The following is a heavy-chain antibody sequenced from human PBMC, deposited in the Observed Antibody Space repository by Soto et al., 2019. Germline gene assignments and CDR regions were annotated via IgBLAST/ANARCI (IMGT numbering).Heavy chain of an antibody. J-gene: IGHJ6*02. D-gene: IGHD1-1*01. CDR3: ARDPNLRATTSAMDV. V-gene: IGHV1-3*01. CDR1: GYTFSYYS. Sequence: GASVKVSCKTSGYTFSYYSLHWVRQAPGQRLVWMGRINAGTGDTESSQNFQGRVTITKDTSASTAYMELSSLRSEDTAVYFCARDPNLRATTSAMDVWGQGTTVTVSS. CDR2: INAGTGDT.